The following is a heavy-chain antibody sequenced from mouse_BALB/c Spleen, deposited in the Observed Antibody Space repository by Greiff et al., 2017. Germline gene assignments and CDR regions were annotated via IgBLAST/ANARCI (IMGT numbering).Heavy chain of an antibody. CDR1: GYSITSDYA. Sequence: EVKLQESGPGLVKPSQSLSLTCTVTGYSITSDYAWNWIRQFPGNKLEWMGYISYSGSTSHNPTLKSRISITRDTSKNQFFLQLNSVTTEDTATYYCARDFDYWGQGTTLTVSS. CDR3: ARDFDY. V-gene: IGHV3-2*02. CDR2: ISYSGST. J-gene: IGHJ2*01.